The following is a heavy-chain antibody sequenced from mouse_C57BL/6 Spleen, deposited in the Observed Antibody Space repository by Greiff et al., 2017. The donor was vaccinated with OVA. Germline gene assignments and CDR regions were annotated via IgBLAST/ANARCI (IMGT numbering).Heavy chain of an antibody. CDR2: IDPNSGGT. J-gene: IGHJ4*01. CDR1: GYTFTSYW. V-gene: IGHV1-72*01. Sequence: VKLVESGAELVKPGASVKLSCKASGYTFTSYWMHWVKQRPGRGLEWIGRIDPNSGGTKYNEKFKSKATLTVDKPSSTAYMQLSSLTSEDSAVYYCARGGSSPYYAMDYWGQGTSVTVSS. D-gene: IGHD1-1*01. CDR3: ARGGSSPYYAMDY.